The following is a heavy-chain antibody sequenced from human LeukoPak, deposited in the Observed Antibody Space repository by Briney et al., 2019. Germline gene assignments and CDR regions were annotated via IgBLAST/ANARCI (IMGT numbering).Heavy chain of an antibody. Sequence: GRSLRLSCAASGFTFSSYGMHWVRQAPGKGLEWVAVIWYDGSNKYYADSVKGRFTISRDNSKNTLYLQMNSLRAEDTAVYHCAREGPDYDFWSGAFVYYYGMDVWGQGTTVTVSS. CDR3: AREGPDYDFWSGAFVYYYGMDV. V-gene: IGHV3-33*01. J-gene: IGHJ6*02. D-gene: IGHD3-3*01. CDR1: GFTFSSYG. CDR2: IWYDGSNK.